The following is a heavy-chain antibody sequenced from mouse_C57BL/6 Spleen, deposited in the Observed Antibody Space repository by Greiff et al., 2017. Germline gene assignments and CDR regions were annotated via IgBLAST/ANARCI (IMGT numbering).Heavy chain of an antibody. CDR2: IYPGSGNT. Sequence: VKLQESGAELVRPGASVKLSCKASGYTFTDYYINWVKQRPGQGLEWIARIYPGSGNTYYNEKFKGKATLTAEKSSSTAYMQLSSLTSEDSAVYFCASRGHYWGQGTTLTVSS. V-gene: IGHV1-76*01. CDR3: ASRGHY. CDR1: GYTFTDYY. J-gene: IGHJ2*01.